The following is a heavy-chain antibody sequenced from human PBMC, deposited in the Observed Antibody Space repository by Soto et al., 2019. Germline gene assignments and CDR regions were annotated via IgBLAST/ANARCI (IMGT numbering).Heavy chain of an antibody. CDR3: ARLRRRQQRSWFDP. J-gene: IGHJ5*02. CDR1: GGSISSSGYY. V-gene: IGHV4-39*01. CDR2: IYYSGST. Sequence: SETLSLTCTVSGGSISSSGYYWGLIRQPPGKGLEWIGSIYYSGSTYYNPSLKSRVTISVDTSKNQFSLKLSSVTAADTAVYYCARLRRRQQRSWFDPWGQGTLVTVSS. D-gene: IGHD6-13*01.